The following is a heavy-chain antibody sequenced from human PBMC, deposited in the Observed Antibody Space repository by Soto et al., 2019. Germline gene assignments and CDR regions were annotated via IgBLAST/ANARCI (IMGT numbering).Heavy chain of an antibody. CDR1: GQKFTKSW. V-gene: IGHV5-51*01. CDR3: AAGYSTGLDAFDI. Sequence: PGPYVTMTWKRSGQKFTKSWIGWVREMPGKSLEWMAMIFPGDSDTKNSPSLEGQTTMSVDKSDSSAYLQWRSLEASDTAIYYCAAGYSTGLDAFDIWGQGTMVTVSS. CDR2: IFPGDSDT. D-gene: IGHD2-8*02. J-gene: IGHJ3*02.